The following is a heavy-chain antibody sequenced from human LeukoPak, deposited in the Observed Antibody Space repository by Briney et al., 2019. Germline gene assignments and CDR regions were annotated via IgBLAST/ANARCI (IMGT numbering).Heavy chain of an antibody. CDR2: ISYDGSNK. D-gene: IGHD3-10*01. CDR3: AKDIGWITMVREYGMDV. CDR1: GFTFSSYG. J-gene: IGHJ6*02. V-gene: IGHV3-30*18. Sequence: GGSLRLSCAASGFTFSSYGMHWVRQAPGKGLEWVAVISYDGSNKYYADSVKGRFTISRDNSKNTLYLQMNSLRAEDTAVYYCAKDIGWITMVREYGMDVWGQGTTVTVSS.